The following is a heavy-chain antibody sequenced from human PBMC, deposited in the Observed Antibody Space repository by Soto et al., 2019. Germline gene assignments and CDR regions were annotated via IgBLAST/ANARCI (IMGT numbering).Heavy chain of an antibody. J-gene: IGHJ4*02. Sequence: QVQLVQSGAEEKKPGASVKVSCKASGYTFTSYAMHWVRQAPGQRLEWMGWINAGNGNTKYSQKFQGRVTITRDTSASTAYTELSSLGSEATAAYYCARAAAGPTSNVDYWGQGTLVTVSS. CDR3: ARAAAGPTSNVDY. D-gene: IGHD2-15*01. V-gene: IGHV1-3*05. CDR1: GYTFTSYA. CDR2: INAGNGNT.